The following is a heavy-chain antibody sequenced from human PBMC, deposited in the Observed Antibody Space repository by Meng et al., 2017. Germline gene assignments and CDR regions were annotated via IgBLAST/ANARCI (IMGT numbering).Heavy chain of an antibody. CDR1: GFTFSSYG. V-gene: IGHV3-33*01. J-gene: IGHJ3*02. D-gene: IGHD3-9*01. Sequence: GESLKISCAASGFTFSSYGMHWVRQAPGKGLEWVAVIWYDGSNKYYADSVKGRFTISRDNSKNTLYLQMNSLRAEDTAVYYCARDSSLRYFDWLAYAFDIWGQGTMVTVSS. CDR3: ARDSSLRYFDWLAYAFDI. CDR2: IWYDGSNK.